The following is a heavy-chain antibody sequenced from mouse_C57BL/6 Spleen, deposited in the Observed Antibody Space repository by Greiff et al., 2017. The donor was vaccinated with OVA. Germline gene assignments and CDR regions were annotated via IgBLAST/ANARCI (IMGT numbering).Heavy chain of an antibody. CDR1: GYTFTSYW. J-gene: IGHJ2*01. V-gene: IGHV1-64*01. D-gene: IGHD1-1*01. Sequence: QVHVKQSGAELVKPGASVKLSCKASGYTFTSYWMHWVKQRPGQGLEWIGMIHPNSGSTNYNEKFKSKATLTVDKSSSTAYMQLSSLTSEDSAVYYCASVFYYYGSSSYFDYWGQGTTLTVSS. CDR3: ASVFYYYGSSSYFDY. CDR2: IHPNSGST.